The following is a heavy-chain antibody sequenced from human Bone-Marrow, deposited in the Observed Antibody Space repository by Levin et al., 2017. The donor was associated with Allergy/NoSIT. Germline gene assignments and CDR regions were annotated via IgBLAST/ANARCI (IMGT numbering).Heavy chain of an antibody. V-gene: IGHV1-2*02. CDR3: AKGGAEDYGEY. CDR1: GYTFIGYY. J-gene: IGHJ4*02. D-gene: IGHD3-16*01. CDR2: INPKSGDT. Sequence: ASVKVSCKASGYTFIGYYLLWVRQAPGQGLEWMGWINPKSGDTKYAQKFAGRVTMSRNTSISTAYMELSSLTSDDTAVYYCAKGGAEDYGEYWGQGALVTVSS.